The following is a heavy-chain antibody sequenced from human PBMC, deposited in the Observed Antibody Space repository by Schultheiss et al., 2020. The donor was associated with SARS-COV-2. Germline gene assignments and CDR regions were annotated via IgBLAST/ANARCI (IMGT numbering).Heavy chain of an antibody. V-gene: IGHV4-61*01. D-gene: IGHD6-13*01. CDR1: GYSIRSGYY. J-gene: IGHJ3*02. Sequence: SETLSLTCAVSGYSIRSGYYWGWFRQHPGKGLEWIGYIYYSGSTNYNPSLKSRVTISVDTSKNQFSLKLSSVTAADTAVYYCARDRVYSRWNAFDIWGQGTMVTVSS. CDR3: ARDRVYSRWNAFDI. CDR2: IYYSGST.